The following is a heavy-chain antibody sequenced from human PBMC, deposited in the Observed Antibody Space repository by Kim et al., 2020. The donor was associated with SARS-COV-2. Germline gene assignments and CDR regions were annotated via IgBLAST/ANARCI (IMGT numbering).Heavy chain of an antibody. CDR3: ARDVYYGSGSLRAYYYG. CDR2: IYYSGTT. CDR1: GDSISSSSYY. J-gene: IGHJ6*01. V-gene: IGHV4-39*07. D-gene: IGHD3-10*01. Sequence: SETLSLTCTVSGDSISSSSYYWGWIRQPPGKGLEWIGNIYYSGTTYYNPSLKSRITISVDTSKNQFSLKLSSVTAADTAVYYCARDVYYGSGSLRAYYYG.